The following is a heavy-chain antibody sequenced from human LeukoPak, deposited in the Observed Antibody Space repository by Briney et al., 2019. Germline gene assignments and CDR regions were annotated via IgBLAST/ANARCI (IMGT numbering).Heavy chain of an antibody. V-gene: IGHV1-69*05. D-gene: IGHD6-13*01. J-gene: IGHJ5*02. CDR1: GGTFSSYA. CDR2: IIPIFGTA. CDR3: ARARGNSSSRFPSWFDP. Sequence: ASVKVSCKASGGTFSSYAISWVRQAPGQGLEWMGGIIPIFGTANYAQKFQGRVTITTDESTSTAYMELSSLRSEDTAVYCCARARGNSSSRFPSWFDPWGQGTLVTVSS.